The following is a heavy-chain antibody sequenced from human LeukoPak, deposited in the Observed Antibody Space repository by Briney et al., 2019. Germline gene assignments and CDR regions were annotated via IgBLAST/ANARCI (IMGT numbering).Heavy chain of an antibody. Sequence: GESLKISCKDSGYSFTSHWIGWVRRMPGKGLEWMGIIYPGDSETRYSPSFQGQVTISADKSISTAYLQWGSLKASDTAMYYCARRYYYDSSGYYLAHDAFDIWGQGTMVTVSS. CDR1: GYSFTSHW. J-gene: IGHJ3*02. D-gene: IGHD3-22*01. CDR2: IYPGDSET. V-gene: IGHV5-51*01. CDR3: ARRYYYDSSGYYLAHDAFDI.